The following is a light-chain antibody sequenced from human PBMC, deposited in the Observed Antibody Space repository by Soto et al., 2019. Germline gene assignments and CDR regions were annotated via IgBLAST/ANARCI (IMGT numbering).Light chain of an antibody. CDR3: QQYNSWPLT. CDR2: GAS. V-gene: IGKV3-15*01. J-gene: IGKJ4*01. CDR1: QRVSNN. Sequence: EIVMTQSPATLSVSPGERATLSCRARQRVSNNLAWYQQKPGQAPRLLIYGASTRATDIPAKFSGSGSGTDFSLTISSLQSEDFALYYCQQYNSWPLTFGGGTKVEIK.